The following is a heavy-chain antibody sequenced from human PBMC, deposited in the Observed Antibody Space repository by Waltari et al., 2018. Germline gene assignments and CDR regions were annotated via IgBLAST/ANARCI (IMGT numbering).Heavy chain of an antibody. CDR1: GFTFSSYS. V-gene: IGHV3-21*01. J-gene: IGHJ4*02. D-gene: IGHD6-6*01. CDR3: ARAGSSSTFDY. Sequence: EVQLVESGGGLVKPGGSLRLSCAASGFTFSSYSMNWVRQAPGKGLEWVSSISSSSSYIYYADSVKGRFTISRDNAKTSLYLQMNSLRAEDTAVYYCARAGSSSTFDYWGQGTLVTVSS. CDR2: ISSSSSYI.